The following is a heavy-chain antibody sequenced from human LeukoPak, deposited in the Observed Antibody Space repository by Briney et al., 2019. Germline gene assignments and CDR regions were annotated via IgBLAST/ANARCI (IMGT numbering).Heavy chain of an antibody. J-gene: IGHJ6*02. V-gene: IGHV4-61*01. Sequence: PSETLSLTCTVSGGSVSSGSYYWSWIRQPPGKGLEWIGYIYYSGSTNYNPSLKSRVTISVDTSKNQFSLKLSSVSAADTAVYYCARDAGDLSPYYYYGMDVWGQGTTVTVSS. D-gene: IGHD7-27*01. CDR1: GGSVSSGSYY. CDR3: ARDAGDLSPYYYYGMDV. CDR2: IYYSGST.